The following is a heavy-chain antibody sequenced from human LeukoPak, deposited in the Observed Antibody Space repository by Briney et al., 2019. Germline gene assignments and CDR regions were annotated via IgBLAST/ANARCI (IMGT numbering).Heavy chain of an antibody. CDR1: GHTFTGYF. CDR2: INPSGGST. Sequence: ASVKVSCKPSGHTFTGYFMHWVRQAPEQGLEWMGWINPSGGSTSYAQKFQGRVTMTRDTSTSTVYMELSSLRSEDTAVYYCARAPLRYFDWYPGLKVEYYYYMDVWGKGTTVTISS. D-gene: IGHD3-9*01. J-gene: IGHJ6*03. V-gene: IGHV1-46*01. CDR3: ARAPLRYFDWYPGLKVEYYYYMDV.